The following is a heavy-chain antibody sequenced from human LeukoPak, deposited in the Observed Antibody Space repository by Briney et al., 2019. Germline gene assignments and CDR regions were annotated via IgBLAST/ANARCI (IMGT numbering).Heavy chain of an antibody. CDR3: AKDRVLKVLLWFGEPPHGMDV. CDR1: GFTFSDYY. Sequence: GGSLRLSCAASGFTFSDYYMSWIRQAPGKGLEWVSYISSSGSTIYYADSVKGRFTISRDNSKNTLYLQMNSLRAEDTAVYYCAKDRVLKVLLWFGEPPHGMDVWGQGTTVTVSS. J-gene: IGHJ6*02. CDR2: ISSSGSTI. V-gene: IGHV3-11*01. D-gene: IGHD3-10*01.